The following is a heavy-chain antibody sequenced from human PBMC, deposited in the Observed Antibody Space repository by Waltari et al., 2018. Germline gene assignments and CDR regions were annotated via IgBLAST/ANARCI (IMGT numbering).Heavy chain of an antibody. CDR2: IDPNSGGT. D-gene: IGHD6-13*01. J-gene: IGHJ6*02. V-gene: IGHV1-2*04. CDR1: GYTFTGYY. Sequence: QVQLVQSGAEVKKPGASVKVSCKASGYTFTGYYMHWVRQAPGQGLEWMGWIDPNSGGTNYAQKFQGWVTMTRDTSISTAYMELSRLRSDDTAVYYCARDGPSSWFSFCMDVWGQGTTVTVSS. CDR3: ARDGPSSWFSFCMDV.